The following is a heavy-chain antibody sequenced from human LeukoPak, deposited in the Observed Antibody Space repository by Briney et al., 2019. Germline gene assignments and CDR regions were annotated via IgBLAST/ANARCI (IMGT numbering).Heavy chain of an antibody. CDR1: GFTFSGSA. J-gene: IGHJ6*03. CDR3: TRHALEGYYDFSSGYHMDV. V-gene: IGHV3-73*01. Sequence: GGSLRLSCAASGFTFSGSAMHWVRQASGKGLEWVGRIRSKANSYATAYAASVKGRFTISRDDSKNTAYLQMNSLKTEDTAVYYCTRHALEGYYDFSSGYHMDVWGKGTTVTVSS. D-gene: IGHD3-3*01. CDR2: IRSKANSYAT.